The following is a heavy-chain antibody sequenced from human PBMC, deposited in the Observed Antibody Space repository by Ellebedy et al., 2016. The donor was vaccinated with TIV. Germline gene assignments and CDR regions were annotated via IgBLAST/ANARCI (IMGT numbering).Heavy chain of an antibody. CDR1: GYTFTNYY. CDR2: IDPSDGVT. Sequence: AASVKVSCKASGYTFTNYYIHWVRQAPGQGLEWMGIIDPSDGVTNYPQKFQGRVTMTRDTSTSTLYMQLISLGSEDTAVYYCARGARGTGGFDPWGQGTLVTVSS. V-gene: IGHV1-46*01. CDR3: ARGARGTGGFDP. J-gene: IGHJ5*02. D-gene: IGHD2-8*02.